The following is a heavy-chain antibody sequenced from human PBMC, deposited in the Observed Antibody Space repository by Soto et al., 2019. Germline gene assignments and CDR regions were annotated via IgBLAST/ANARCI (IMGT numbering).Heavy chain of an antibody. J-gene: IGHJ4*02. V-gene: IGHV2-5*02. CDR3: ATSVGSGWTVLFDY. CDR2: IYWDDDK. Sequence: QITLKESGPTLVKPTQTLTLTCTFSGFSLSTSGVGVGWIRQPPGKALEWLALIYWDDDKRYSPSLKSRLTITKDASKNQVVLTMTNMDPVDTATYYCATSVGSGWTVLFDYWGQGTLVTVSS. CDR1: GFSLSTSGVG. D-gene: IGHD6-19*01.